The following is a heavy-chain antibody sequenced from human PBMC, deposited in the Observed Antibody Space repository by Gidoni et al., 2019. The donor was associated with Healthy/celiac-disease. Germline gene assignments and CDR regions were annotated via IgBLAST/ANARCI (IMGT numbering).Heavy chain of an antibody. J-gene: IGHJ3*02. D-gene: IGHD2-15*01. CDR1: GFTFSSYG. Sequence: QVQLVESGGGVVQPGRSVRLSCAASGFTFSSYGMHWVRQAPGKGLEWVAVISYDGSNKYYADSVKGRFTISRDNSKNTLYLQMNSLRAEDTAVYYCAKDGGTGAFDIWGQGTMVTVSS. CDR3: AKDGGTGAFDI. CDR2: ISYDGSNK. V-gene: IGHV3-30*18.